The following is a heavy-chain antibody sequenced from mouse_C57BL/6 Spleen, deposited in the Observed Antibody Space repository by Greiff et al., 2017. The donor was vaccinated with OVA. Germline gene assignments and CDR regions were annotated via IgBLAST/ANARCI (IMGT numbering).Heavy chain of an antibody. CDR1: GYTFPRYW. J-gene: IGHJ3*01. D-gene: IGHD2-2*01. CDR2: INPSTVGT. CDR3: ARFPYGYDVSSSY. Sequence: VPLPPPGTELLTPGASVQLSCHASGYTFPRYWLPCVNPRPGQGLYWIGNINPSTVGTNYNEKFTSKATLTVDKSSSTAYMQLSSLTSEDSAVYYCARFPYGYDVSSSYWGQGTLVTVSA. V-gene: IGHV1-53*01.